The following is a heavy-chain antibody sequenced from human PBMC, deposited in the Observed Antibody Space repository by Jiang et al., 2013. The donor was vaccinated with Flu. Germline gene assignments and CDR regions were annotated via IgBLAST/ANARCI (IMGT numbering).Heavy chain of an antibody. J-gene: IGHJ3*02. Sequence: KGLEWIGYDSYIGKSSYSPSLKSRVTTSIDTSKKQFSLKLTSVSAADTAVYFCAREPVGDNNYGRSDFRGTAGFDIWGQGTMVIVSS. CDR2: DSYIGKS. D-gene: IGHD3-22*01. V-gene: IGHV4-59*01. CDR3: AREPVGDNNYGRSDFRGTAGFDI.